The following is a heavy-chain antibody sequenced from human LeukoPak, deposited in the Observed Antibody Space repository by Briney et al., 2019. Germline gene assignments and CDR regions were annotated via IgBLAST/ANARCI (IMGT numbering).Heavy chain of an antibody. CDR3: ARGAKRRNWFDP. J-gene: IGHJ5*02. CDR1: GYTFTSYD. V-gene: IGHV1-8*01. CDR2: MNPNSGNT. Sequence: ASVKVSCKASGYTFTSYDINWVRQATGQGLEWMGWMNPNSGNTGYAQKFQGRVTMTRNTSTSTAYMELSSLRSEDTAVYYCARGAKRRNWFDPWGQGTLVTVSS.